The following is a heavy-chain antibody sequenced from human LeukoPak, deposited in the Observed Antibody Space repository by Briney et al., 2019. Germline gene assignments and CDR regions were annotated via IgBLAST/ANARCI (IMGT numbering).Heavy chain of an antibody. CDR1: GFIFSNYW. J-gene: IGHJ4*02. Sequence: GGSLRLSCAASGFIFSNYWMHWVRQAPGKGLVWVSRINSDGSSTRSADSVKGRFTISRDNAKNTLYLQMNSLRAEDTAVYYCARGAYYFDYWGQGNLVTVSS. V-gene: IGHV3-74*01. CDR3: ARGAYYFDY. CDR2: INSDGSST.